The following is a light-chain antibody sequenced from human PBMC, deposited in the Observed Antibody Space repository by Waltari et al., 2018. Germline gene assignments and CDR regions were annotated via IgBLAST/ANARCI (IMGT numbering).Light chain of an antibody. CDR1: QSISSY. CDR3: QQSYSILYT. V-gene: IGKV1-39*01. CDR2: AAS. Sequence: DIQMTQSPSSLSASVGDRVIITCRASQSISSYLNWYQQKPGKAPKLLIYAASSLQSGVPSRVSGSGSGTDFTLTISSLQPEDFATYYCQQSYSILYTFGQGTKLEIK. J-gene: IGKJ2*01.